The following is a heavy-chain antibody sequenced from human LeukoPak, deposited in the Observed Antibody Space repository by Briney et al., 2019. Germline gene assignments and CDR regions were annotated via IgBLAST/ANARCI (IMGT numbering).Heavy chain of an antibody. CDR2: IIPILGIA. V-gene: IGHV1-69*02. CDR3: ARGGPDFWSGYYTGSEYYYYYYMDV. J-gene: IGHJ6*03. CDR1: GGTFSSYT. Sequence: SVKVSCKASGGTFSSYTISWVRQAPGQGLEWMGRIIPILGIANYAQKFQGRVTITADKSTSTAYMELSSLRSEDTAAYYCARGGPDFWSGYYTGSEYYYYYYMDVWGKGTTVTVSS. D-gene: IGHD3-3*01.